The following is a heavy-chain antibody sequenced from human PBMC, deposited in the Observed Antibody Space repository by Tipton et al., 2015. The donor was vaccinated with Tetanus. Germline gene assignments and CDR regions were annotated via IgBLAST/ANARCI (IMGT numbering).Heavy chain of an antibody. J-gene: IGHJ4*02. CDR3: ARDGSYGGTLISDY. CDR1: GFTFSSYA. D-gene: IGHD4-23*01. V-gene: IGHV3-23*01. CDR2: ISGPGDTTT. Sequence: SLRLSCVASGFTFSSYAMSWVRQAPGKGLEWVSAISGPGDTTTYYTDSVKGRFTISRDNGKNTLYLQMDSLRAEDTAVYYCARDGSYGGTLISDYWGQGTHVTVSS.